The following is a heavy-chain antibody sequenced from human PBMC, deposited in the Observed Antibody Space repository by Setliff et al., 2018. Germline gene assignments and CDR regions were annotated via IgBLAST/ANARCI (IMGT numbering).Heavy chain of an antibody. CDR2: RYYSGHT. V-gene: IGHV4-39*01. J-gene: IGHJ5*02. CDR1: GDSISSGTYY. Sequence: PSETLSLTCTVSGDSISSGTYYWGWIRQPPGKGLEWIGSRYYSGHTYYNPSLKSRVAMSVDKAKNQFSLNLRSVSAADTATYYCAKHGEESKVTTYLASWGQGTLVTVSS. CDR3: AKHGEESKVTTYLAS. D-gene: IGHD4-17*01.